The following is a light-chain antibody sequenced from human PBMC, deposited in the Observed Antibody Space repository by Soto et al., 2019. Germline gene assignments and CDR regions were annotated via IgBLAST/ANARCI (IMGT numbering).Light chain of an antibody. CDR3: QQCNTFWT. CDR2: DVS. V-gene: IGKV1-5*01. Sequence: DIQMTQSPSTLSASVGDRVTIACRASQSISRWLAWYQQKPGKAPKLLIYDVSSLQSGVPSRFSGSGSGTEFTLTISSLQPYDSATYYCQQCNTFWTFGQGTKVDIK. J-gene: IGKJ1*01. CDR1: QSISRW.